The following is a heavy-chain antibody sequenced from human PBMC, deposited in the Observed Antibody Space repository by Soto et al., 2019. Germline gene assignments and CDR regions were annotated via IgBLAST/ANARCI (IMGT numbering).Heavy chain of an antibody. CDR3: ARDPKDYYYYGMDV. CDR1: GGSISSGGYY. Sequence: QVQLQESGPGLVKPSQTLSLTCTVSGGSISSGGYYWSWIRQHPGKGLEWIGYIYYSGSTYYNPSLKNRFTISVDTSKNQFSLKLSSVTAADTAVYYCARDPKDYYYYGMDVWGQGTTVTVSS. CDR2: IYYSGST. V-gene: IGHV4-31*03. J-gene: IGHJ6*02.